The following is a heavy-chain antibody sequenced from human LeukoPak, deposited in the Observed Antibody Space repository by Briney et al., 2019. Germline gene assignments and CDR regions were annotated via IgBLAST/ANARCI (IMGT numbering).Heavy chain of an antibody. CDR3: VRHGLGYGSYSYFYGMDV. CDR2: IYYSVNT. CDR1: GGSISSGGYY. J-gene: IGHJ6*02. V-gene: IGHV4-39*01. Sequence: PSQTLSLTCTVSGGSISSGGYYWGWIRQPPGKGLEWIGNIYYSVNTFYNPSLKSRVTISVDTSKSQFSLKLSSVTAADTAVYYCVRHGLGYGSYSYFYGMDVWGQGTTVTVSS. D-gene: IGHD5-18*01.